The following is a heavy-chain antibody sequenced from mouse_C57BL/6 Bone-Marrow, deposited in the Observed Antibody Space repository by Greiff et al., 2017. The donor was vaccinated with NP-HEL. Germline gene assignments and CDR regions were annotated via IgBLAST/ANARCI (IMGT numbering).Heavy chain of an antibody. D-gene: IGHD2-5*01. CDR3: ARMGPYYSNYGGFAY. J-gene: IGHJ3*01. CDR2: IWSGGST. Sequence: QVQLQQSGPGLVQPSQSLSITCTVSGFSFTSYGVHWVRQSPGKGLEWLGVIWSGGSTDYNAAFISRLSISKDNSKSQVFFKMNSLQAEDTTIYYCARMGPYYSNYGGFAYWGQGTLVTVSA. CDR1: GFSFTSYG. V-gene: IGHV2-2*01.